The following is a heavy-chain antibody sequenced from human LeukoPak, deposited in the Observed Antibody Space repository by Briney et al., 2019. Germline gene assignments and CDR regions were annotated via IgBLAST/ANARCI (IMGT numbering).Heavy chain of an antibody. CDR2: INPSGGSA. D-gene: IGHD6-19*01. CDR1: GYTFSIYN. Sequence: ASVKVSCKASGYTFSIYNMHWVRQAPGQGLEWMGIINPSGGSASDAQKFQGRLTMTRDTSTSTLYMELSSLRSEDTAVYYCARDRGYSSGWFDYWGQGTLVTVSS. CDR3: ARDRGYSSGWFDY. J-gene: IGHJ4*02. V-gene: IGHV1-46*01.